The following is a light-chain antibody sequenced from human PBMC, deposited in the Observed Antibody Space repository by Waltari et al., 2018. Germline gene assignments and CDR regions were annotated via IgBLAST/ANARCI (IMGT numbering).Light chain of an antibody. V-gene: IGKV1-5*03. CDR3: QRYNSYPIT. CDR1: QSIGTW. Sequence: DPQMTQSPSPLSSSVGDKAHTTCRASQSIGTWLAWYQQKPGKASKFLSYEATTLENGVPSRFSGSGSGTEFTLTISSLQPDDFATYYCQRYNSYPITFGPGTKVDI. CDR2: EAT. J-gene: IGKJ3*01.